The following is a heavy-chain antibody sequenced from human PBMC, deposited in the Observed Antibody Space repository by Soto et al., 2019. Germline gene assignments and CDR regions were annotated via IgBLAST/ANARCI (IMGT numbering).Heavy chain of an antibody. D-gene: IGHD2-8*01. CDR1: GFNFPAYA. V-gene: IGHV3-23*01. Sequence: ESGGGLVQPGGSLRLSCAASGFNFPAYAMNWVRQAPGKGLQWVSGLVGSGGDINYADSVRGRFTVSRDNSRNTLYLQMNSLRDEDTAIYYCAKDFIANNGVWEPFDMWGRGTKVTVSS. J-gene: IGHJ3*02. CDR3: AKDFIANNGVWEPFDM. CDR2: LVGSGGDI.